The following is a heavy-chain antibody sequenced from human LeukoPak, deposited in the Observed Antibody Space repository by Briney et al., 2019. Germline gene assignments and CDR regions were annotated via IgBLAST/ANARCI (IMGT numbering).Heavy chain of an antibody. V-gene: IGHV4-59*08. CDR1: GGSISSYY. D-gene: IGHD6-19*01. Sequence: PSETLSLTCTVSGGSISSYYWSWIRQPPGKGLEWIGYIYYSGGTNYNPSLKSRVTTSVDTSKNQFSLKLSSVTAADTAVYYCVGTYSSGWYGWSFDYWGQGTLVTVSS. J-gene: IGHJ4*02. CDR3: VGTYSSGWYGWSFDY. CDR2: IYYSGGT.